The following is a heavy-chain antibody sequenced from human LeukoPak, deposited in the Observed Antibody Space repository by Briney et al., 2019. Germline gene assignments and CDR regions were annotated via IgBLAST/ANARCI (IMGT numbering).Heavy chain of an antibody. Sequence: ASVKVSCKASGGIFSSYAISWVRQAPGQGLEGMGGIIPIFGTAKYAQKFQGRVTITADESTSTAYMALSRLRSEHTAVYYCATTYYYDRWGRAFVIWGQGTMVTVSS. CDR2: IIPIFGTA. J-gene: IGHJ3*02. CDR1: GGIFSSYA. D-gene: IGHD3-22*01. V-gene: IGHV1-69*13. CDR3: ATTYYYDRWGRAFVI.